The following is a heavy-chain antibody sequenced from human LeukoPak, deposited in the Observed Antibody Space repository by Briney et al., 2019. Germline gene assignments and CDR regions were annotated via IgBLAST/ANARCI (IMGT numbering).Heavy chain of an antibody. V-gene: IGHV4-38-2*01. CDR2: IYYSGST. CDR1: GYSISNGDY. CDR3: ARNSSVMVGPATRGTFDV. Sequence: PSETLSLTCGVSGYSISNGDYWGWIRQPPGKGLEWIGSIYYSGSTHYNSSLKSRLTISVDTSKNQFSLKLNSVTAADTALYYCARNSSVMVGPATRGTFDVWGPGTMVTVSS. J-gene: IGHJ3*01. D-gene: IGHD2-15*01.